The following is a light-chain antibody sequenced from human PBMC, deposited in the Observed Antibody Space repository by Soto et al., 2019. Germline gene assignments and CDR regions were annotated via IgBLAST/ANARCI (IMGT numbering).Light chain of an antibody. J-gene: IGKJ1*01. CDR2: KAS. V-gene: IGKV1-5*03. CDR1: QITSSR. CDR3: QHYNSYSAA. Sequence: LPMTQSPSTLSGSVADRATITCRASQITSSRLAWYHQKPVKAPKLLIYKASTLKTGVPSRFSGSGSGTDFTLTISSLQPDDFATYYCQHYNSYSAAFGQGTKVELK.